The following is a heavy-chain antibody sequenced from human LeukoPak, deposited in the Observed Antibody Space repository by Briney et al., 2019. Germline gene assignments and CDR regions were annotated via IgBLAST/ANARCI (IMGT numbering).Heavy chain of an antibody. CDR3: ARDAAVVGATDY. J-gene: IGHJ4*02. CDR1: GGSISSYY. CDR2: IPYSGST. V-gene: IGHV4-59*01. Sequence: PSETLSLTCTVSGGSISSYYWSWIRQPPGKGLEWIGYIPYSGSTNYNPSLKSRVTISVDTPKNQFSLNLSSVTAADTAVYYCARDAAVVGATDYWGQGTLVTVSS. D-gene: IGHD1-26*01.